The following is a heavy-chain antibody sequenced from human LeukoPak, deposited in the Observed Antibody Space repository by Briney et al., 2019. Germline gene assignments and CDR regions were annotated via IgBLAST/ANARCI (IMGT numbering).Heavy chain of an antibody. CDR2: INSDGSST. D-gene: IGHD1-26*01. J-gene: IGHJ4*02. CDR1: GLTFSIYW. CDR3: ARRRGRIVGATNHFEY. V-gene: IGHV3-74*01. Sequence: TGGSLRLSCVASGLTFSIYWMHWVRQAPGKGLVWVSRINSDGSSTSYADSVKGRFTISRDNAKNTLYLQMNSLRAEDTAVYYFARRRGRIVGATNHFEYWGQGTLVTVSS.